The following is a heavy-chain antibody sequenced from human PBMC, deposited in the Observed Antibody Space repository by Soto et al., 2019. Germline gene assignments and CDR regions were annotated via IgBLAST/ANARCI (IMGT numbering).Heavy chain of an antibody. J-gene: IGHJ4*02. D-gene: IGHD3-16*01. Sequence: ASVKVSCKASGYTFTSYAMHWVRQAPGQRLEWMGWINAGNGNTKYSQKFQGRFTISRDNAKNTLYLQMNSLRAEDTAVYYCAKAPQGVPVWFDYWGQGTLVTVSS. CDR1: GYTFTSYA. CDR2: INAGNGNT. CDR3: AKAPQGVPVWFDY. V-gene: IGHV1-3*01.